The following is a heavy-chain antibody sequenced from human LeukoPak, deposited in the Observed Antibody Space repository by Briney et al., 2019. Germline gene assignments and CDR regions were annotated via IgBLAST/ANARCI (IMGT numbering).Heavy chain of an antibody. D-gene: IGHD6-13*01. J-gene: IGHJ4*02. CDR1: GYTFTSYD. V-gene: IGHV1-2*02. CDR2: INPNSGGT. CDR3: ARARPGSSSWTADFGY. Sequence: ASVTVSCKASGYTFTSYDINWVRQAPGQGLEWMGWINPNSGGTNYAQKFQGRVTMTRDTSISTAYMELSRLRSDDTAVYYCARARPGSSSWTADFGYWGQGTLVAVSS.